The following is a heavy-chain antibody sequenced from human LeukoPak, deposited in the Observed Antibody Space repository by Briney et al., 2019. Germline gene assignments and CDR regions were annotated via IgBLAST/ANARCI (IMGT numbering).Heavy chain of an antibody. CDR2: IKQDGSEK. V-gene: IGHV3-7*01. D-gene: IGHD3-22*01. CDR3: ARVGWNYYDSSGGVGAFDI. J-gene: IGHJ3*02. Sequence: PGGSLRLSCAASGFTFSSYWMSWVRQAPGKGLEWVANIKQDGSEKYYVDSVKGRFAISRDNAKNSLYLQMNSLRAEDTAVYYCARVGWNYYDSSGGVGAFDIWGQGTMVTVSS. CDR1: GFTFSSYW.